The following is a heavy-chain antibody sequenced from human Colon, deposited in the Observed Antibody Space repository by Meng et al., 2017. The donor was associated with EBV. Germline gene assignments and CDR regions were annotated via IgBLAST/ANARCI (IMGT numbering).Heavy chain of an antibody. D-gene: IGHD3-10*01. CDR2: IYHSGST. V-gene: IGHV4-39*01. Sequence: GQESVNRSGTPSLTCPGLGGSISSNGYYWDWVRQPPGKGLEWIGAIYHSGSTSYNPSLQSRVTMFVDTSKNQFSLMLTSVTATDTAVYYCARRRGGSGRDCWGQGTLVTVSS. J-gene: IGHJ4*02. CDR3: ARRRGGSGRDC. CDR1: GGSISSNGYY.